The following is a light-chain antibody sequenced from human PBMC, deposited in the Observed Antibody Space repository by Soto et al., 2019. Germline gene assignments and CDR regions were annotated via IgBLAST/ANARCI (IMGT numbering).Light chain of an antibody. CDR3: QQYNSYWT. CDR1: QSISSW. V-gene: IGKV1-5*01. J-gene: IGKJ1*01. CDR2: DAS. Sequence: DIQMTQSPSSVSASVGDRVTITCRASQSISSWLAWYQQKPGKAPKLLIYDASSLESGVPSRFSGSGSGTEFTLTISSLQPDDFATYYCQQYNSYWTFGQGTKVEIK.